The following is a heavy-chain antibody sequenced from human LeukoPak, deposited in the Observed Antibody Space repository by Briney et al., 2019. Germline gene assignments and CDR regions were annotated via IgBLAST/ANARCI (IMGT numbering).Heavy chain of an antibody. CDR1: GFTFSNYG. CDR2: TRYDGSDK. D-gene: IGHD6-13*01. Sequence: GGSLRLSCAASGFTFSNYGMYWVRQAPGKGLEWVAFTRYDGSDKYYADSVKGRFTISRDNAKNSMYLQMSSLRAEDTAVYYCAGRAAAGKAGFFQHWGRGTLVTVSS. CDR3: AGRAAAGKAGFFQH. J-gene: IGHJ1*01. V-gene: IGHV3-30*02.